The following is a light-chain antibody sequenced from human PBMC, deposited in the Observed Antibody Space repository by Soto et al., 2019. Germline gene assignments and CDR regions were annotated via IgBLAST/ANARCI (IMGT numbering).Light chain of an antibody. CDR3: SSYAGSNNYV. Sequence: QSALTQPPSASGSPGQSVTISCTGTSSDVGGYKYVSWYQQYPGKAPKLMIYAVNKRPSGVPDRFFGYKSGKPAFLTVSAVQAEDEADYYCSSYAGSNNYVFGTGTKV. V-gene: IGLV2-8*01. CDR2: AVN. CDR1: SSDVGGYKY. J-gene: IGLJ1*01.